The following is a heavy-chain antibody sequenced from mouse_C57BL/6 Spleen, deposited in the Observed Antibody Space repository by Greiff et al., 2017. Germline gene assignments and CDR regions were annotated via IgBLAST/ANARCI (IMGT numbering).Heavy chain of an antibody. V-gene: IGHV5-6*02. CDR1: GFTFSSYG. Sequence: DVMLVESGGDLVKPGGSLKLSCAASGFTFSSYGMSWVRQTPDKRLEWVATISSGGSYTYYPDSVKGRFTISRDNAKNTLYLQMSSLKSEDTAMYYCAGEGAMDYWGQGTSVTVSS. CDR3: AGEGAMDY. J-gene: IGHJ4*01. CDR2: ISSGGSYT.